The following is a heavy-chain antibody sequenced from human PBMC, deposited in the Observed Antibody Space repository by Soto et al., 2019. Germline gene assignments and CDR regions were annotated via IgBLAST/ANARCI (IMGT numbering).Heavy chain of an antibody. Sequence: QVRVVQSGAEVRKPGSSVKVSCTASGDPSSYSAIGWLRQAPGQGLEWMGGINPNFGSAIYAQKFQGRTTITAHYMELYDLRSEDTAIYFCATYYTAVAYFENWGQGTLVTVSS. CDR1: GDPSSYSA. D-gene: IGHD5-18*01. V-gene: IGHV1-69*01. J-gene: IGHJ4*02. CDR2: INPNFGSA. CDR3: ATYYTAVAYFEN.